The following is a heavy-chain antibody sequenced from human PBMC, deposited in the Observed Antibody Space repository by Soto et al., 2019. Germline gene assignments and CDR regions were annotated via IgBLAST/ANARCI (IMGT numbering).Heavy chain of an antibody. CDR1: GFTFSSYS. CDR3: ARGLYYYDSRGYWGY. Sequence: EVQLVESGGGLVQPGGSLRLSCAASGFTFSSYSMNWVRQAPGKGLEWVSYISSSSSTIYYADSVKGRFTISRDNAKNSLYLQMNGLGDEDTAVYYFARGLYYYDSRGYWGYWGQGTLVTVSS. CDR2: ISSSSSTI. J-gene: IGHJ4*02. D-gene: IGHD3-22*01. V-gene: IGHV3-48*02.